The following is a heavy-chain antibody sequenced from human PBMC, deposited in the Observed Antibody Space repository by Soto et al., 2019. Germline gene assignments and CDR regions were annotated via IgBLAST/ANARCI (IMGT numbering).Heavy chain of an antibody. J-gene: IGHJ4*02. CDR3: VRVTGAERH. Sequence: EVQLVESGGCLTQPGGSLRLSCVVSGFIVSRSHMMWVRQAPGKGLEGVSVIYNHGQINYVDLVKGRFTIARDNSKNTIYLQINSLKGADTAVYYCVRVTGAERHWGQGALVTVSS. CDR2: IYNHGQI. CDR1: GFIVSRSH. D-gene: IGHD7-27*01. V-gene: IGHV3-53*01.